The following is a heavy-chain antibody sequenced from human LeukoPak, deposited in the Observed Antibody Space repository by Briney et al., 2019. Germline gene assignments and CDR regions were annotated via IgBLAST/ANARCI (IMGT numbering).Heavy chain of an antibody. J-gene: IGHJ4*02. V-gene: IGHV1-18*04. D-gene: IGHD6-13*01. Sequence: GASVKVSCKASGYTFTGYYMHWVRQAPGQGLEWMGWISAYNGNTNYAQKLQGRVTMTTDTSTSTAYMELRSLRSDDTAVYYCGRGGIAAAASGIDYWGQGTLVAVSS. CDR1: GYTFTGYY. CDR2: ISAYNGNT. CDR3: GRGGIAAAASGIDY.